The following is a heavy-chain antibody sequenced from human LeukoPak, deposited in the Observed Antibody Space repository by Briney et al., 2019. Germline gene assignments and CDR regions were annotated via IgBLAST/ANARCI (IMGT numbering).Heavy chain of an antibody. CDR2: IYTSGNT. Sequence: SETLSLTCTVSGGSISSYYWSWIRQPAGKGLEWIGRIYTSGNTNYNPSLKSRVTMSVDTSKNQFSLKLSSVTAADTAVYYCARSRYCSGGSCYRFRRHFDYWGQGTLVTVSS. D-gene: IGHD2-15*01. J-gene: IGHJ4*02. CDR3: ARSRYCSGGSCYRFRRHFDY. V-gene: IGHV4-4*07. CDR1: GGSISSYY.